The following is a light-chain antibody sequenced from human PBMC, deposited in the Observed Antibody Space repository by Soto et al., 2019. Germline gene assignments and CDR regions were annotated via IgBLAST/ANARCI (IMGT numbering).Light chain of an antibody. Sequence: QSVLTQPASVSGSPGQSIAISCTGTSSDVGAYNYVSWYLQYPGKAPKLVIFDVSFRPSGVSNRFSGSKSGNTASLTISGLQAEDEADYYCKSFTTSDTYVFGTGSMVTVL. CDR3: KSFTTSDTYV. CDR2: DVS. CDR1: SSDVGAYNY. V-gene: IGLV2-14*01. J-gene: IGLJ1*01.